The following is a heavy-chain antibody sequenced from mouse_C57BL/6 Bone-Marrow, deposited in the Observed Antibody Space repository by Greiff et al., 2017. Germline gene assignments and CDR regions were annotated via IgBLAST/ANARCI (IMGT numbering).Heavy chain of an antibody. Sequence: VQLQQSGAELVKPGASVKLSCTASGFNIKDYYMHWVKQRPEQGLEWIGRIDPEDGENKYAPKFQGKATITADTSSNTAYLQLSSLTSEDTAVYYCARALRSWFAYWGQGTLVTVSA. J-gene: IGHJ3*01. D-gene: IGHD1-1*01. V-gene: IGHV14-2*01. CDR3: ARALRSWFAY. CDR1: GFNIKDYY. CDR2: IDPEDGEN.